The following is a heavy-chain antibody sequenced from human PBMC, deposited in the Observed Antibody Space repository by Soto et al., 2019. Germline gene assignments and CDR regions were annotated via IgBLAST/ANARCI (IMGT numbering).Heavy chain of an antibody. CDR1: GGSISSGGYY. Sequence: PSETLSLTCTVSGGSISSGGYYWSWIRQHPGKGLEWIGYIYYSGSTYYNPSLKSRVTIPVDTSKNQFSLKLSSVTAADTAVYYCARYVGSYYDFDYWGQGTLVTVSS. CDR3: ARYVGSYYDFDY. CDR2: IYYSGST. J-gene: IGHJ4*02. D-gene: IGHD1-26*01. V-gene: IGHV4-31*03.